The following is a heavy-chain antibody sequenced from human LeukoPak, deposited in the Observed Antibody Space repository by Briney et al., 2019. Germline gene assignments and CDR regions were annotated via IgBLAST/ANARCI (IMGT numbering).Heavy chain of an antibody. CDR1: GFTFSSYW. Sequence: GGSLRLSCEAPGFTFSSYWMSRVRQAPGKGLEWVANIRDDGGEIYYVDSVKGRFTISRDNAKSSLFLQMNSLRAEDAAVYYCARDKPRGSYYGSIFDSWGQGTLVTVSS. CDR3: ARDKPRGSYYGSIFDS. D-gene: IGHD1-26*01. J-gene: IGHJ4*02. CDR2: IRDDGGEI. V-gene: IGHV3-7*01.